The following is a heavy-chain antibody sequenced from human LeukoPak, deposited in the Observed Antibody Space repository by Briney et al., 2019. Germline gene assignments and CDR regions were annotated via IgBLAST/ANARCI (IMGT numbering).Heavy chain of an antibody. CDR3: ARGGALRYFEWFSAY. CDR1: GYNFTNYY. D-gene: IGHD3-9*01. CDR2: MNPSGDTT. J-gene: IGHJ4*02. V-gene: IGHV1-46*01. Sequence: GASVKVSCKTSGYNFTNYYTHWVRQAPGHGLEWMGIMNPSGDTTTYAEKFQGRVTMTRDTSTSTVYMELSSLRSEDTAVYYCARGGALRYFEWFSAYWGQGTLVTVSS.